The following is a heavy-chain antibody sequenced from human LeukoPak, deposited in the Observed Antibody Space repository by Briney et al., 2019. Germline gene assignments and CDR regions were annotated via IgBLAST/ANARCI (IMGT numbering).Heavy chain of an antibody. CDR1: GFTVSSNY. D-gene: IGHD3-3*01. CDR2: IYSGGST. Sequence: GGSLRLSCAASGFTVSSNYMSWVRQAPGKGLEWVSVIYSGGSTYYADSVEGRFTISRDNSKNTLYLQMNSLRAEDTAVYYCARAIGSDFWSGYLFDYWGQGTLVTVSS. V-gene: IGHV3-66*02. J-gene: IGHJ4*02. CDR3: ARAIGSDFWSGYLFDY.